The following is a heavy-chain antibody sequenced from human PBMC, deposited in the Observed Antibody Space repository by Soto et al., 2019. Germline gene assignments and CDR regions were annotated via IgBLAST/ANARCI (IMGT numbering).Heavy chain of an antibody. D-gene: IGHD3-10*01. CDR1: GGSFSGYY. V-gene: IGHV4-34*01. CDR2: INHSGST. J-gene: IGHJ6*02. Sequence: SETLSLTCAVYGGSFSGYYWSWIRQPPGKGLEWIGEINHSGSTNYNPSLKSRVTISVDTSKNQFSLKLSSVTAADTAVYYCARDLGYMVRGVTHYYYGMDVWGQGTTVTVSS. CDR3: ARDLGYMVRGVTHYYYGMDV.